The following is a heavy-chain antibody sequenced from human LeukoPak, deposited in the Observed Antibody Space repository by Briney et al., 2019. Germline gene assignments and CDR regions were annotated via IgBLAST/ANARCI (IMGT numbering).Heavy chain of an antibody. Sequence: GGSLRLSCAASGFTFSDYYMSWIRQAPGKGLEWVSYISSSGGAISYADSVKGRFTISRDNAKNSLYLQMNSLRAEDTAVYYCARVSSGYYDSSGYFDYWAREPWSPSPQ. CDR3: ARVSSGYYDSSGYFDY. CDR1: GFTFSDYY. CDR2: ISSSGGAI. V-gene: IGHV3-11*01. J-gene: IGHJ4*02. D-gene: IGHD3-22*01.